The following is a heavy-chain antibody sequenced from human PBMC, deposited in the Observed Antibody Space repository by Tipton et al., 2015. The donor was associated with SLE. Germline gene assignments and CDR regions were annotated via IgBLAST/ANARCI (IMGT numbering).Heavy chain of an antibody. J-gene: IGHJ5*01. Sequence: TLSLTCTVSGGSISSHYLSLIRQPPGEGLEWIVYTYNNDRTKYNPSLQSRVTVSVDTSENQLSLKLNPVTAADTAVYYCARFHLKSYYEFDSWGQGTLVTVSS. CDR1: GGSISSHY. D-gene: IGHD1-26*01. V-gene: IGHV4-59*11. CDR3: ARFHLKSYYEFDS. CDR2: TYNNDRT.